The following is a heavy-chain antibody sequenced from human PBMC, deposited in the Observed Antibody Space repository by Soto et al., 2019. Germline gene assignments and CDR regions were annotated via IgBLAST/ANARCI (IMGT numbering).Heavy chain of an antibody. D-gene: IGHD4-17*01. CDR2: IYYSRST. CDR3: ARDIYGGNGGEFDY. V-gene: IGHV4-59*01. CDR1: GGSISSYY. J-gene: IGHJ4*02. Sequence: ASETLSLTCTVSGGSISSYYWSWIRQPPGKGLEWIGYIYYSRSTNYNPSLKSRVTISVDTSKNQFSLKLSSVTAADTVVYYCARDIYGGNGGEFDYWGQGTLVTVSS.